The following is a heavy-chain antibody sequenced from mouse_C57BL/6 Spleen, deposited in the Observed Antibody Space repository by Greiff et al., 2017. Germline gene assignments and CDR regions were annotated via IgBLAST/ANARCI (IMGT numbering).Heavy chain of an antibody. CDR3: TGYGTYFDY. J-gene: IGHJ2*01. CDR1: GFNIKDDY. D-gene: IGHD2-1*01. CDR2: IDPENGDT. V-gene: IGHV14-4*01. Sequence: EVQLQQSGAELVRPGASVKLSCTASGFNIKDDYMHWVKQRPEQGLEWIGWIDPENGDTEYASKFQGKATITADTSSNTAYLQLSSLTSEDTAVYYCTGYGTYFDYWGQGTTLTVSS.